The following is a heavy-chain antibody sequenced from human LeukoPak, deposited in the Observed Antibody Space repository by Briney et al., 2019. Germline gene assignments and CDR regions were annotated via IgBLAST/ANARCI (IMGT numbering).Heavy chain of an antibody. CDR2: IKAKPHGGTT. Sequence: GGSLRLSCATTGFTFINAWMAWVRKAPGKVLEWVGRIKAKPHGGTTDYAAPVKGRFTISRDDSKNTLYLQMNSLKTEDTAVYYCTTDGVGIEGATFDYWGQGILVTVSS. D-gene: IGHD1-26*01. V-gene: IGHV3-15*01. J-gene: IGHJ4*02. CDR1: GFTFINAW. CDR3: TTDGVGIEGATFDY.